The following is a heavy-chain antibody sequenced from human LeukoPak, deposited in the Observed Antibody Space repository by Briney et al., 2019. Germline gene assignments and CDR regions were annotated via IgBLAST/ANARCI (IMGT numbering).Heavy chain of an antibody. CDR3: ARSYSSSWYRSDAFDI. CDR2: IWYDGSNK. Sequence: SGGSLRLSCAASGFTFSSYGMHWVRQAPGKGLEWVAVIWYDGSNKYYADSVKGRFTISRDNSKNTLYLQMNSLRAEDTAVYYCARSYSSSWYRSDAFDIWGQGTMVTVSS. V-gene: IGHV3-33*01. D-gene: IGHD6-13*01. J-gene: IGHJ3*02. CDR1: GFTFSSYG.